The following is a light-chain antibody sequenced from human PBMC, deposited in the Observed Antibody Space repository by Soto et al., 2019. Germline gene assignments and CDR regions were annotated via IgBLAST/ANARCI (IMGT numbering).Light chain of an antibody. V-gene: IGKV3-20*01. CDR1: QSVRDTY. J-gene: IGKJ1*01. CDR2: DTS. Sequence: EIVLTQSPGTLSLSPGERATLSCRASQSVRDTYLAWYQQKPGQAPSLLIYDTSTRATGIPDRFSGSGSGTDFALTISRVEPEDFAMYFCQQHGSSPGTFGQGTKVEI. CDR3: QQHGSSPGT.